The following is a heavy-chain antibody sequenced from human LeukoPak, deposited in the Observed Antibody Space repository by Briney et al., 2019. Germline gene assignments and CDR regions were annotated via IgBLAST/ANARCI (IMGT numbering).Heavy chain of an antibody. CDR1: GGTFRSYA. J-gene: IGHJ3*02. CDR2: IIPIFGTA. CDR3: ARGEDPGAFDI. Sequence: SVKVSCKPSGGTFRSYAISWVRQAPGQGLEWMGGIIPIFGTANYAQKFQGRVTITADESTSTAYMELSSLRSEDTAVYYCARGEDPGAFDIWGQGTMVTVSS. V-gene: IGHV1-69*13.